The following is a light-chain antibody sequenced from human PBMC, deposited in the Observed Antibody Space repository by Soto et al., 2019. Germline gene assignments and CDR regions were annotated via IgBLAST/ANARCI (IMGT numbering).Light chain of an antibody. CDR1: QSISSW. J-gene: IGKJ2*01. CDR2: DAS. V-gene: IGKV1-5*01. CDR3: QQYNSPYT. Sequence: GDRVTITCRASQSISSWLAWYQQKPGKAPKLLIYDASSLESVVPSRFSGSGSGTEFTLTISSLQPDDFATYYCQQYNSPYTCGQGTKLELK.